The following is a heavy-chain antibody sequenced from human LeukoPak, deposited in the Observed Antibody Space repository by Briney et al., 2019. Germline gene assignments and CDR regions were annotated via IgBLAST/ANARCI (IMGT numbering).Heavy chain of an antibody. CDR1: GDSVSSNSAA. D-gene: IGHD3-3*01. J-gene: IGHJ3*02. V-gene: IGHV6-1*01. Sequence: SQTLSLTCAISGDSVSSNSAAWNWIRQSPSRGLEWLGRTYYRSKWYNDYAVSVKSRITINPDTSKNQFSLQLNSVTPEDTAVYYCARALTIFGGGTDASDIWGQGTMVTVSS. CDR2: TYYRSKWYN. CDR3: ARALTIFGGGTDASDI.